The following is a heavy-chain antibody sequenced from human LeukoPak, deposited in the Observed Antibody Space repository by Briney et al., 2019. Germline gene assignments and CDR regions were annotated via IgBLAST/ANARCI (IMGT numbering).Heavy chain of an antibody. J-gene: IGHJ5*02. D-gene: IGHD3-10*01. CDR1: GGTFSSDA. Sequence: SVKVSCKSSGGTFSSDAISWLRQAPGQGPEWMGGIVPVFGTASYAQKFQGRVTISADVYTTTAYMELSSLRSDDTAVYYCARGTLPYYGSGFVRLDPWGQGTLVTVSS. CDR3: ARGTLPYYGSGFVRLDP. V-gene: IGHV1-69*13. CDR2: IVPVFGTA.